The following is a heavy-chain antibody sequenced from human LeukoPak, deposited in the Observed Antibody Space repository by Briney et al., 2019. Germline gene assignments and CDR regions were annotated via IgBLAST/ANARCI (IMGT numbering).Heavy chain of an antibody. D-gene: IGHD1-26*01. CDR3: SSGNNCPPLDY. CDR2: ICDGGGST. Sequence: GGSLRLSCAASGFMFNTYAMRWVRQAPGKGLEWVSGICDGGGSTYYADSVKGRFTISRDNSKDTLYLQMNSLRADDMAIYYCSSGNNCPPLDYWGQGTLVTVSS. J-gene: IGHJ4*02. V-gene: IGHV3-23*01. CDR1: GFMFNTYA.